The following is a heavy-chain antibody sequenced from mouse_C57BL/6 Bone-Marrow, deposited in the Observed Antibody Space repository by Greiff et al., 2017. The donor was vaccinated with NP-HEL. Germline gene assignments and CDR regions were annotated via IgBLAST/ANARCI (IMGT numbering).Heavy chain of an antibody. V-gene: IGHV1-55*01. D-gene: IGHD1-1*02. J-gene: IGHJ1*03. CDR3: ADRTMAHWYFDV. Sequence: VQLQQPGAELVKPGASVKMSCKASGYTFTSYWITWVKQRPGQGLEWIGDIYPASGSTNYNEKFKSKATLTVDTSSSTAYMQLSSLTSEDAAVYYCADRTMAHWYFDVWGKGTTVTVSS. CDR2: IYPASGST. CDR1: GYTFTSYW.